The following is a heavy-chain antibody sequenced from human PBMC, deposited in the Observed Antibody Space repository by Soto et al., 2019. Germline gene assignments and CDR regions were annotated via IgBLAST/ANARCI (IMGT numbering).Heavy chain of an antibody. D-gene: IGHD2-2*01. J-gene: IGHJ6*03. CDR3: ARIVVPGYYYYFYLDV. CDR1: GGSFSSYY. CDR2: IYYSGST. V-gene: IGHV4-59*01. Sequence: PSEFLPLPRTVAGGSFSSYYCSWIRQPPDKGLEWIGYIYYSGSTNYNPSLKSRVTISVDTSKNQFSLKLSSVTAADTAVYYCARIVVPGYYYYFYLDVWGKGNTVTVS.